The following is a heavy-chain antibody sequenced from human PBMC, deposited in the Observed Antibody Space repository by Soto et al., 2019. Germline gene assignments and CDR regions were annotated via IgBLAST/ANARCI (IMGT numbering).Heavy chain of an antibody. Sequence: SVKVSCKASGGTFSSYAISWVRQAPGQGLEWMGGIIPIFGTANYAQKFQGRVTITADESTSTAYMELSSLRSEDTAVYYCARIIKIFGVPAYYAMDVWGQGTTVTVSS. J-gene: IGHJ6*02. CDR3: ARIIKIFGVPAYYAMDV. CDR2: IIPIFGTA. D-gene: IGHD3-3*01. CDR1: GGTFSSYA. V-gene: IGHV1-69*13.